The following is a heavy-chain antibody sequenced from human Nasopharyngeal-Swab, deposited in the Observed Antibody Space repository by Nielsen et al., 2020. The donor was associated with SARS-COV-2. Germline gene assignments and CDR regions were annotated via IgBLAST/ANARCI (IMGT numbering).Heavy chain of an antibody. CDR1: GFTFSSYG. Sequence: GGSLRLSCAASGFTFSSYGMSWVRQAPGKGLEWVSTISGGGGTTYYADSVKGRFTISRDNSKNTLYLQMNSLRAEDTAVYYCAKDSSTVTTLGVDYWGQGTLVTVSS. CDR2: ISGGGGTT. D-gene: IGHD4-17*01. J-gene: IGHJ4*02. CDR3: AKDSSTVTTLGVDY. V-gene: IGHV3-23*01.